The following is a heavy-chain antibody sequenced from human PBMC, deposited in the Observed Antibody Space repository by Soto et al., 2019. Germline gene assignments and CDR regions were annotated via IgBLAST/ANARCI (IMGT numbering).Heavy chain of an antibody. J-gene: IGHJ4*02. CDR3: ARDPFIAAAGPYYFDY. Sequence: LRLSCAASGSTFSSYAMHWVRQAPGKGLEWVAAISYDGTNKYYVDSVKGRFTISRDNSKNTLYLQMNSLRAEDTAVYYCARDPFIAAAGPYYFDYWGQGTLVTVSS. CDR2: ISYDGTNK. D-gene: IGHD6-13*01. CDR1: GSTFSSYA. V-gene: IGHV3-30-3*01.